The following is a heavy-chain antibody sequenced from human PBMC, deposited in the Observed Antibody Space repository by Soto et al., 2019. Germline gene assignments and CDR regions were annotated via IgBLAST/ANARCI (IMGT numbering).Heavy chain of an antibody. D-gene: IGHD3-10*01. CDR2: IKQDGSEK. J-gene: IGHJ4*02. CDR3: ARALYYYGSGSYSYGY. CDR1: GFTFSSYW. Sequence: GGSLRLSCAASGFTFSSYWMSWVRQAPGKGLEWVANIKQDGSEKYYVDSVKGRFTISRDNAKNSLYLQMNSLRAEDTAVYYCARALYYYGSGSYSYGYWGQGTLVTVSS. V-gene: IGHV3-7*01.